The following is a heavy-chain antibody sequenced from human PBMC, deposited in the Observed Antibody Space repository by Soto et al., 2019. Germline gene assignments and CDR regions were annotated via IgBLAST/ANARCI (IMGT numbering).Heavy chain of an antibody. J-gene: IGHJ6*03. Sequence: PSQTLSLTCAISGDSVSSNSAAWNWIRQSPSRGLEWLGRTYYRSKWYNDYAVSVKSRITINPDTSKNQFSLQLNSVTPEDTAVYYCARTKTRIYFCYYYNMYLWGKVTTVTVSS. CDR3: ARTKTRIYFCYYYNMYL. CDR2: TYYRSKWYN. CDR1: GDSVSSNSAA. V-gene: IGHV6-1*01. D-gene: IGHD2-2*01.